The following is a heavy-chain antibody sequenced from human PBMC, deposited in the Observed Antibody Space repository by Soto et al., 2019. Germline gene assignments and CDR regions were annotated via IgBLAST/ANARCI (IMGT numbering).Heavy chain of an antibody. D-gene: IGHD6-13*01. CDR2: IYYSGST. V-gene: IGHV4-31*03. CDR1: GGSISSGGYY. J-gene: IGHJ3*02. CDR3: ARVGIAAAWGWTAFDI. Sequence: PSETLSLTCTVSGGSISSGGYYWSWIRQHPGKGLEWIGYIYYSGSTYYNPSLKSRVTISVDTSKNQFSLKLSSVTAADTAVYYCARVGIAAAWGWTAFDIWGQGTMVTVSS.